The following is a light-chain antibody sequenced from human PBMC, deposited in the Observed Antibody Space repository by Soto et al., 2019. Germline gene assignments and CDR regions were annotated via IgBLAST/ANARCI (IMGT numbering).Light chain of an antibody. V-gene: IGLV7-46*01. CDR3: LLFFGGGRRV. CDR2: DTS. J-gene: IGLJ2*01. CDR1: TGAVTSGHY. Sequence: QAVVTQEPSLTVSPGGTVTLTCGSNTGAVTSGHYPYWFQQKPGQAPRTLISDTSNKHSWTPARFSGSLLGGKAALTLSGAQPEDEAEYYCLLFFGGGRRVFGGGTKVTVL.